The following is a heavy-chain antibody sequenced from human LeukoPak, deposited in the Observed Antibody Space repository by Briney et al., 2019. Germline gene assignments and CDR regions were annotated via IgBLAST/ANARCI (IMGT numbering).Heavy chain of an antibody. Sequence: GGSLRLSCAAFGFTVTDKYMSWVRQAPGKGLEWVSVIYNGGSPYYADSVKGRFIISRDKSRNTLYLQVNSLRAEDTAVYYCLGAPGGTFDYWGQGILVTVSS. V-gene: IGHV3-53*01. D-gene: IGHD6-13*01. J-gene: IGHJ4*02. CDR1: GFTVTDKY. CDR2: IYNGGSP. CDR3: LGAPGGTFDY.